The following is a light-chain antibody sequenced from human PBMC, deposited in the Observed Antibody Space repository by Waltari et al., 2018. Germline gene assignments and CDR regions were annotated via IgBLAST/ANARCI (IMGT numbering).Light chain of an antibody. CDR3: QQYGPSYT. CDR2: DAS. V-gene: IGKV3-20*01. Sequence: EIVLTQSPGTPSLSPGERATLSCRASQPVSSSYLAWYQQIPGRAPRLLIYDASNRATGIPDRFIAGGSGTDFTLTITRLEPEDVAVYYCQQYGPSYTFGQGTKLEI. J-gene: IGKJ2*01. CDR1: QPVSSSY.